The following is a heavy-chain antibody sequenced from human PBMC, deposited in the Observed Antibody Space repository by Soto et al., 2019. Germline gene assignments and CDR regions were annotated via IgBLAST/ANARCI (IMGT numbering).Heavy chain of an antibody. CDR3: ARDWAAGGPRIMGGDYCDY. D-gene: IGHD1-26*01. CDR2: IWYDGSNK. V-gene: IGHV3-33*01. CDR1: GFAFNFYG. J-gene: IGHJ4*02. Sequence: QVQLVESGGGVVQPGRALRLSCAASGFAFNFYGMHWVRQAPGKGLAWVTTIWYDGSNKNYADSVKGRFTISRDNSKSTLYLEMNDLRAEDTAVYYCARDWAAGGPRIMGGDYCDYWGQGILVTVSS.